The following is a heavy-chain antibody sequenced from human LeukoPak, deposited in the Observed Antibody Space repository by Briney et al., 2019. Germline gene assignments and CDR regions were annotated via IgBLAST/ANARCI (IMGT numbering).Heavy chain of an antibody. D-gene: IGHD3-3*01. V-gene: IGHV3-15*01. J-gene: IGHJ4*02. CDR2: IRSKAYGGTT. CDR1: GFTFSDAW. Sequence: PGGSLRLSCAASGFTFSDAWMNWVRQVPGKGLEWVGQIRSKAYGGTTDYAAPVKGRFTISRDDAKNNLFLHMNSLKPEDTAVYYCATDIAVFGVVKTDYWGQGTLVAVSP. CDR3: ATDIAVFGVVKTDY.